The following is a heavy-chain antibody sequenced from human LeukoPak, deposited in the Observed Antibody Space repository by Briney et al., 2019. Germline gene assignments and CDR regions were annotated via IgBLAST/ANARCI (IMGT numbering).Heavy chain of an antibody. CDR2: ISGSGGST. Sequence: GGSLRLSCAASGFTFSSYAMSWVRQAPGKGLEWVLAISGSGGSTYSADSVKGRFTISRDNYKNTLYLQMNSLRAEDTAVYYCAKGSGFWSGPWRWFDPWGQGTLVTVS. CDR3: AKGSGFWSGPWRWFDP. J-gene: IGHJ5*02. V-gene: IGHV3-23*01. CDR1: GFTFSSYA. D-gene: IGHD3-3*01.